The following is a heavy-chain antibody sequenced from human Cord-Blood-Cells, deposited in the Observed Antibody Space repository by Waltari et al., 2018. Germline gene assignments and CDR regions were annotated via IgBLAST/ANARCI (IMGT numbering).Heavy chain of an antibody. CDR3: TSVTVHAVSSSFYYYYGMDV. CDR1: GFTFGDYA. J-gene: IGHJ6*02. V-gene: IGHV3-49*05. Sequence: EVQLVESGGGLVKPGRSLRLSCTASGFTFGDYAMSWFRQAPGKGPEWVGFIRSKAYGGTTEYAASVKGRFTISRDDSKSIAYLQMNSLKTEDTAVYYCTSVTVHAVSSSFYYYYGMDVWGQGTTVTVAS. CDR2: IRSKAYGGTT. D-gene: IGHD6-6*01.